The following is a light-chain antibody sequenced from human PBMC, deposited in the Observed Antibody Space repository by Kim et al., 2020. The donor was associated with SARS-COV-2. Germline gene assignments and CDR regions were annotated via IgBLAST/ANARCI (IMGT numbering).Light chain of an antibody. V-gene: IGKV3-20*01. J-gene: IGKJ1*01. CDR3: QLDGGSSWT. Sequence: LSPGERATLSCRASQSVNRNFLVWYQQKPGQAPSLLIYGASTRATGIPDRFSGSGSGTDFTLTLSRLEPEDFAVYYCQLDGGSSWTFGQGTKVEI. CDR2: GAS. CDR1: QSVNRNF.